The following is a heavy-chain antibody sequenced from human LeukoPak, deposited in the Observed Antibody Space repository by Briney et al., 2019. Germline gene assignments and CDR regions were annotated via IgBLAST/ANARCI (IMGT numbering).Heavy chain of an antibody. CDR2: IDSDGRST. V-gene: IGHV3-74*01. D-gene: IGHD3-22*01. CDR3: ARVTTYYYDSSGPH. CDR1: GFSFSSYW. J-gene: IGHJ4*02. Sequence: GGSLRLSCAASGFSFSSYWMHWVRQAPGKGPVWASRIDSDGRSTSYADSVKGRFTISRDNAKSTLYLQMNSLRAEDTAVYYCARVTTYYYDSSGPHWGQGTLVTVSS.